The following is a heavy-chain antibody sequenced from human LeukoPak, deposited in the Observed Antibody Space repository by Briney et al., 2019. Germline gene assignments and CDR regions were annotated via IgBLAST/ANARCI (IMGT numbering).Heavy chain of an antibody. J-gene: IGHJ4*02. CDR2: ISYDGSNK. D-gene: IGHD6-25*01. Sequence: PGGSLRLSCAASGFTFGSYAMHWVRQAPGKGLEWVAVISYDGSNKYYADSVKGRFTISRDNSKNTLYLQMNSLRAEDTAVYYCARDHPQVDSGVDYWGQGTLVTVSS. V-gene: IGHV3-30-3*01. CDR3: ARDHPQVDSGVDY. CDR1: GFTFGSYA.